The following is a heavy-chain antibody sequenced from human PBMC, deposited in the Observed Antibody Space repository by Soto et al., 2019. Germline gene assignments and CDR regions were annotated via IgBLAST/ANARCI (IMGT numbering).Heavy chain of an antibody. V-gene: IGHV4-31*03. CDR2: VYFNENT. D-gene: IGHD2-21*01. CDR1: GGSISSGGYY. J-gene: IGHJ4*02. Sequence: QVQLLESGRGLVKASETLSLTCSISGGSISSGGYYWSCVRQRPGKGLEWIGYVYFNENTYYNPSLHSRVTISVGTSKSQFSLRLSSVTAANAAVYSYARQITVARRIDFWRPGISVSVSS. CDR3: ARQITVARRIDF.